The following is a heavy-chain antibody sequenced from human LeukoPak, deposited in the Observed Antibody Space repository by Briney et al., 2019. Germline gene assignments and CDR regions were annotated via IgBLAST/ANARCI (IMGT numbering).Heavy chain of an antibody. Sequence: PSGTLSLTCTVSGASISSSYWSWVRQPPGKGLEWIGFIYYNGNTNSNPSLKSRVTISADTSKNQFSLKLTSVTAAATAVYYCVRGNYDNRGYSNAFDIWGQGAMVTVSS. CDR2: IYYNGNT. CDR1: GASISSSY. D-gene: IGHD3-22*01. V-gene: IGHV4-59*01. J-gene: IGHJ3*02. CDR3: VRGNYDNRGYSNAFDI.